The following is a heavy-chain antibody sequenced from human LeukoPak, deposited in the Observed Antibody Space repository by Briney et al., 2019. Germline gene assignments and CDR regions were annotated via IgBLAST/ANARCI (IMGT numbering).Heavy chain of an antibody. CDR2: ISGSGGST. J-gene: IGHJ3*02. D-gene: IGHD3-22*01. V-gene: IGHV3-23*01. Sequence: PGESLRLSCAASGFTFSSYAMSWVRQAPGKGLEWVSAISGSGGSTYYADSVKGRFTISRDNSKNTLYLQMNSLRAEDTAVYYCAKDWYYYDSSGYSTDAFDIWGQGTMVTVSS. CDR3: AKDWYYYDSSGYSTDAFDI. CDR1: GFTFSSYA.